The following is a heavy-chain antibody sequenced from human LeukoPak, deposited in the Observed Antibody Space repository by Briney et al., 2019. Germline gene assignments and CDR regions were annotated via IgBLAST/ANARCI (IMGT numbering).Heavy chain of an antibody. J-gene: IGHJ5*02. Sequence: PSETLSLTCTVSSGSISSYYWSWIRQPAGKGLEWIGRIYTSGSTNYNPSLKSRVTMSVDTSKNQFSLKLSSVTAADTAVYYCAREEVVPAATNWFDPWGQGTLVTVSS. V-gene: IGHV4-4*07. CDR2: IYTSGST. CDR1: SGSISSYY. D-gene: IGHD2-2*01. CDR3: AREEVVPAATNWFDP.